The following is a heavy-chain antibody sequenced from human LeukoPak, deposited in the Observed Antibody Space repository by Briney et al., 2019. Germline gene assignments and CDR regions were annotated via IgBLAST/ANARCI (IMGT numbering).Heavy chain of an antibody. D-gene: IGHD2-8*02. V-gene: IGHV4-39*01. Sequence: SETLSLTCTVSGGSISRSYYWDWIRQPPGKGLEWIGSSFYYSGTTYYNPSLKSRVTISVDTSKNQFSLKLSSVTAADTAVYYCARRRDYWVIDYWGQGTLVTVSS. CDR2: SFYYSGTT. CDR3: ARRRDYWVIDY. CDR1: GGSISRSYY. J-gene: IGHJ4*02.